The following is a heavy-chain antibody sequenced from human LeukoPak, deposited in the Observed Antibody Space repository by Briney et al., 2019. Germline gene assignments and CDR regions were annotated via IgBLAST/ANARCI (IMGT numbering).Heavy chain of an antibody. V-gene: IGHV3-49*04. D-gene: IGHD2-15*01. Sequence: PGRSLRLSCTASGFTFGDHAMSWVRQAPGKGLEWVGFIRSKAYGGTTEYAASVKGRFTISRDDSKSIAYLQMNSLKTEDTAVYYCTRDLEGWRTDWYFDLWGRGTLVTVSS. J-gene: IGHJ2*01. CDR3: TRDLEGWRTDWYFDL. CDR1: GFTFGDHA. CDR2: IRSKAYGGTT.